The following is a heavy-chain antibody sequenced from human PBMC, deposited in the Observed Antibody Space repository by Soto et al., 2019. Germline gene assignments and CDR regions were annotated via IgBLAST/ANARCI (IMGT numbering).Heavy chain of an antibody. CDR2: ISYDGSNK. D-gene: IGHD5-18*01. CDR3: XXDPITAIVTYGYFDH. CDR1: GFTFSSYA. Sequence: QVQLVESGGGVVQPGRSLRLSCAASGFTFSSYAMHWVRQAPGKGLEWVAVISYDGSNKYYAESVKGRFTISRDNSKNTXXXQIXXXXXXXXXXXXXXXDPITAIVTYGYFDHWGQGTLVTVSS. V-gene: IGHV3-30-3*01. J-gene: IGHJ4*02.